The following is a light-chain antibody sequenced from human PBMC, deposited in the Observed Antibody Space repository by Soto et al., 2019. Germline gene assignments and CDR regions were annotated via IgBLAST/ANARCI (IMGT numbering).Light chain of an antibody. CDR3: ATWDDSLNGYV. Sequence: QSVLTQPPSASGTPGRRVAMACSGSSSNIGSNVVNWFQQLPGTAPKLRIYSNNQRPSGVPDRFSGSKSGTSASLAISGLQSEDEADYYCATWDDSLNGYVFGTGTNVTVL. V-gene: IGLV1-44*01. CDR1: SSNIGSNV. CDR2: SNN. J-gene: IGLJ1*01.